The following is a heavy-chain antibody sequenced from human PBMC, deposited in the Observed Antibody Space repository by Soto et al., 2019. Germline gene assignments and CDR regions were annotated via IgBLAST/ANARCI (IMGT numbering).Heavy chain of an antibody. Sequence: PSETLSLTCAVYGGSFSGYYWSWIRQPPGKGLEWIGEINHSGSTNYNPSLKSRVTISVDTSKNQLSLKLSSVTAADTAVYYCARGGYYYDSSGYYTNPHYYYGMDVWGQGTTVTVSS. CDR2: INHSGST. CDR3: ARGGYYYDSSGYYTNPHYYYGMDV. D-gene: IGHD3-22*01. J-gene: IGHJ6*02. CDR1: GGSFSGYY. V-gene: IGHV4-34*01.